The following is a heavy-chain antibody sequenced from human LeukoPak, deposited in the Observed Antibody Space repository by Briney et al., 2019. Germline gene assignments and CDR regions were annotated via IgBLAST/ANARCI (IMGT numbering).Heavy chain of an antibody. V-gene: IGHV3-23*01. J-gene: IGHJ4*02. CDR1: GFTFSSYA. CDR3: AKAEVEMATISNFDY. CDR2: ISGSGGST. D-gene: IGHD5-24*01. Sequence: SGGSLRLSCAASGFTFSSYAMSWVRQAPGKGLEWVSAISGSGGSTYYADSVKGRFTISRDNSKNTLYLQMNSLRAEDAAVYYCAKAEVEMATISNFDYWGQGTLVTVSS.